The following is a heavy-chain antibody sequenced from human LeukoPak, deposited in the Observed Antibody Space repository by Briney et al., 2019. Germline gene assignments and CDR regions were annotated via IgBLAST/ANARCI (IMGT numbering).Heavy chain of an antibody. V-gene: IGHV3-74*01. CDR1: GFTFSSYW. D-gene: IGHD3-3*01. J-gene: IGHJ6*03. CDR2: INSDGSST. CDR3: ARDGRFPYYDFWRANYYYYYYMDV. Sequence: GGSLRLSCAASGFTFSSYWMHWVRQAPGKGLVWVSRINSDGSSTTYADSVKGRFTISRDNAKNTLYLQMNSLRAEDTAVYYCARDGRFPYYDFWRANYYYYYYMDVWGKGTTVTVSS.